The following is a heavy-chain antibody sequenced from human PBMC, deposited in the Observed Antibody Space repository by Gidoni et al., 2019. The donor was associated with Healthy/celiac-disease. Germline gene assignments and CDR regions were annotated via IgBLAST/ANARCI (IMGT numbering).Heavy chain of an antibody. Sequence: QVQLVESGGGVVQPGRSLRLSCAASGFPFSSYAMHWVRQAPGKGLEWVAVISYDGSNKYYADSVKGRFTISRDNSKNTLYLQMNSLRAEDTAVYYCARGSYPDYYYYGMDVWGQGTTVTVSS. J-gene: IGHJ6*02. D-gene: IGHD3-16*02. V-gene: IGHV3-30*04. CDR3: ARGSYPDYYYYGMDV. CDR1: GFPFSSYA. CDR2: ISYDGSNK.